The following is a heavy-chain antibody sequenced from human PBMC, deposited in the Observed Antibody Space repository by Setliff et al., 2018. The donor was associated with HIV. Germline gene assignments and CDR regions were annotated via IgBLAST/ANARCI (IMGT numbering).Heavy chain of an antibody. CDR3: ARGGSYYKLDY. D-gene: IGHD3-10*01. J-gene: IGHJ4*02. Sequence: PSETLPLTCAVSGGSISSPTWWSWVRQTPGKGLQMIGEIYHSGTTNYNPSLKSRVTISVDKSKNHFSLNLTSVTAADTAVYYCARGGSYYKLDYWGQGTLVTVSS. V-gene: IGHV4-4*02. CDR2: IYHSGTT. CDR1: GGSISSPTW.